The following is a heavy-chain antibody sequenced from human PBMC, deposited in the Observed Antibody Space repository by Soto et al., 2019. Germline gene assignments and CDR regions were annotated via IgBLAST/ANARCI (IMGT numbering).Heavy chain of an antibody. V-gene: IGHV1-69*01. CDR1: GGTFSSYA. CDR3: ARTYSSSIYYGMDV. J-gene: IGHJ6*02. CDR2: IIPIFGTA. Sequence: QVQLVQSGAEVKKPGSSVKVSCKASGGTFSSYAISWVRQAPGQGLEWMGGIIPIFGTANYAQKFQGRVTITADESTSTDYMELSSLRSEDTAVYYCARTYSSSIYYGMDVWGQGTTVTVSS. D-gene: IGHD6-6*01.